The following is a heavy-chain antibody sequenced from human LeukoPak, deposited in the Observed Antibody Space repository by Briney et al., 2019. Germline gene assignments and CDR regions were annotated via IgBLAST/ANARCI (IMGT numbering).Heavy chain of an antibody. Sequence: GGSLRLSCAASGFNFSTYGIHWVRQAPGKGLEWVAFIRYDGSNKYYADSVKGRFTISRDNSKNTLYLQMNSLRAEDTAVYYCARYARGYFDYWGQGTLVTVSS. D-gene: IGHD5-18*01. CDR2: IRYDGSNK. V-gene: IGHV3-30*02. J-gene: IGHJ4*02. CDR3: ARYARGYFDY. CDR1: GFNFSTYG.